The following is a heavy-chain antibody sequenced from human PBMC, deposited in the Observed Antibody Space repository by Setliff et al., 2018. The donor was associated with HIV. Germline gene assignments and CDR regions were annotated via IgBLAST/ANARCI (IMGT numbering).Heavy chain of an antibody. D-gene: IGHD2-15*01. CDR3: ARVRYCSGISCYGYFDL. J-gene: IGHJ2*01. V-gene: IGHV4-38-2*01. CDR1: GYSISSGYY. CDR2: IHQSGST. Sequence: SETLSLTCAVSGYSISSGYYWGWIRQHPGKGLEWIGSIHQSGSTYYNPSLKSRVTISVDTSKNQFSLNLSSVTAADTAVYYCARVRYCSGISCYGYFDLWGRGTLVTVSS.